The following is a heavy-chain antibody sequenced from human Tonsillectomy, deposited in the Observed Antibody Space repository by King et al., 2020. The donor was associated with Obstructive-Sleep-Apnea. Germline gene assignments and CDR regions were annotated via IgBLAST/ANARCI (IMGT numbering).Heavy chain of an antibody. D-gene: IGHD3-22*01. CDR1: GFTVSSNY. CDR3: AREWGNYYDSSGYYPAAGYFDY. J-gene: IGHJ4*02. Sequence: EVQLVESGGNLVQPGGSLRLSCAASGFTVSSNYMSWVRQAPGKGLEWVSVIYSGGSTYYADSVKGRFTISRDNSKNTLYLQMNSLRAEDTAVYYCAREWGNYYDSSGYYPAAGYFDYWGQGTLVTVSS. V-gene: IGHV3-66*01. CDR2: IYSGGST.